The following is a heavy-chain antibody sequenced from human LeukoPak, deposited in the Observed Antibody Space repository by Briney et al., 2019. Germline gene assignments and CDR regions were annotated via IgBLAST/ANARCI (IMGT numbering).Heavy chain of an antibody. V-gene: IGHV4-34*01. CDR1: GGSFSGYY. CDR2: INHSGST. D-gene: IGHD3-10*01. J-gene: IGHJ4*02. Sequence: SETLSLTCAVYGGSFSGYYWSWIRQPPGKGLEWIGEINHSGSTNYNPSLKSRVTISVDTSKNQFSLKLSSVTAADTAVYYCARLRPGGTMVRGVIILGNFDYWGQGTLVTVSS. CDR3: ARLRPGGTMVRGVIILGNFDY.